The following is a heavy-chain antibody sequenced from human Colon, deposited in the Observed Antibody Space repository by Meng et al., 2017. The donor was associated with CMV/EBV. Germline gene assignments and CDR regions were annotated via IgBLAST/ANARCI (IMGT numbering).Heavy chain of an antibody. D-gene: IGHD2-2*01. J-gene: IGHJ6*02. Sequence: GGSLRLSCAASGFTFSSYGMHWVRQAPGKGLEWVAFIRYDGSNKYYADSVKGRFTISRDNSKNTLYLQMNSLRAEDTAVYYCAKDLEDIVVVPGAKSGGGGYGMDVWGQGTTVTVSS. CDR2: IRYDGSNK. CDR1: GFTFSSYG. V-gene: IGHV3-30*02. CDR3: AKDLEDIVVVPGAKSGGGGYGMDV.